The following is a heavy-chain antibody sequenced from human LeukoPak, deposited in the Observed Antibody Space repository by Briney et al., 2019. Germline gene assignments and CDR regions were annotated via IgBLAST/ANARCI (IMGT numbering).Heavy chain of an antibody. CDR1: GYTFTGYY. CDR3: ARDDTIAAAGDAFDI. Sequence: GASVKVSCKASGYTFTGYYMHWVRQAPGQGLEWMGGIIPIFGTANYAQKFQGRVTITADESTSTAYMELSSLRSEDTAVYYCARDDTIAAAGDAFDIWGQGTMVTVSS. D-gene: IGHD6-13*01. CDR2: IIPIFGTA. J-gene: IGHJ3*02. V-gene: IGHV1-69*13.